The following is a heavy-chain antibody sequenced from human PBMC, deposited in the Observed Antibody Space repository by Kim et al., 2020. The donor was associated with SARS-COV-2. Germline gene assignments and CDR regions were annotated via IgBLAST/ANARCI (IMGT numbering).Heavy chain of an antibody. Sequence: RFTISRDNSKNTLYLQMNSLRAEDTAVYYCARDIVVVPAAIPDYYYGMDVWGQGTTVTVSS. D-gene: IGHD2-2*02. J-gene: IGHJ6*02. V-gene: IGHV3-30*01. CDR3: ARDIVVVPAAIPDYYYGMDV.